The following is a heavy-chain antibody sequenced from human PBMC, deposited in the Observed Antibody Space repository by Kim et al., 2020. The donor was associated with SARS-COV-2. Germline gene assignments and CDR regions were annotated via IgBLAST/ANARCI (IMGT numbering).Heavy chain of an antibody. V-gene: IGHV3-74*01. D-gene: IGHD2-21*02. Sequence: GGSLRLSCAASGFTFSSYWMHWVRQAPGKGLVWVSRINSDGSSTSYADSVKGRFTISRDNAKNTLYLQMNSLRAEDTAVYYCARGDYYHYYYYGMDVWGQGTTVTVSS. CDR3: ARGDYYHYYYYGMDV. J-gene: IGHJ6*02. CDR1: GFTFSSYW. CDR2: INSDGSST.